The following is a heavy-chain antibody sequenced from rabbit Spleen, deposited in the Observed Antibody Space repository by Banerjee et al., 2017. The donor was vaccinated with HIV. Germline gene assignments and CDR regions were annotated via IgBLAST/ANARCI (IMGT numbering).Heavy chain of an antibody. Sequence: QEQLEESGGGLVKPEGSLTLTCKASGFSFSDRDVMCWVRQAPGKGLEWIACIDTGSSGFSYFASWAKGRFTISKTSSTTVTLQMTSLTAADTATYFCARDTGSSFSSYGMDLWGPGTLVTV. CDR3: ARDTGSSFSSYGMDL. J-gene: IGHJ6*01. CDR2: IDTGSSGFS. D-gene: IGHD8-1*01. CDR1: GFSFSDRDV. V-gene: IGHV1S45*01.